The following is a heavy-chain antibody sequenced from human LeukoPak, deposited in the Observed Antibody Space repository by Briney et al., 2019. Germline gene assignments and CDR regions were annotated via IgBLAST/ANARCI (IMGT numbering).Heavy chain of an antibody. D-gene: IGHD6-13*01. V-gene: IGHV4-59*01. J-gene: IGHJ4*02. CDR2: IYYSGST. CDR3: ARDIAAAEGGGFDY. CDR1: GGSISGYY. Sequence: SETLSLTCTVSGGSISGYYWSWIRQPPGKGLEWIGYIYYSGSTNYNPSLKSRVTISVDTSKNQFSLKLSSVTAADTAVYYCARDIAAAEGGGFDYWGQGTLVTVSS.